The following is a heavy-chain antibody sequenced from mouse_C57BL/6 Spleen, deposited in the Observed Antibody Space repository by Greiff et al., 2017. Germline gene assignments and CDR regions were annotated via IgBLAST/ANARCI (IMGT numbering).Heavy chain of an antibody. D-gene: IGHD2-5*01. V-gene: IGHV1-59*01. CDR1: GYTFTSYW. Sequence: QVQLQQPGAELVRPGTSVKLSCKASGYTFTSYWMHWVKQRPGQGLEWIGVIDPSDSYTNYNQKFKGKATLTVDTSSSTAYMQLSSLTSEDSAVYDCAAYYSNYWYFDVWGTGTTVTVSS. CDR2: IDPSDSYT. J-gene: IGHJ1*03. CDR3: AAYYSNYWYFDV.